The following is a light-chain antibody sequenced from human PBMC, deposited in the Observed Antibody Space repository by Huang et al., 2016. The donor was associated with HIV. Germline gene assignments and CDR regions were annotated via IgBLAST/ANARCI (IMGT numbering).Light chain of an antibody. CDR2: DAS. CDR1: QSIGSY. V-gene: IGKV3-11*01. CDR3: QQRNNWPPWT. J-gene: IGKJ1*01. Sequence: EIVLTQSPATLSLSPGEGATLSCRASQSIGSYLAWYQQRPGQAPRLLIYDASIRATGSPARFSGRGSGTDFTITISSLEPEDFAVYYCQQRNNWPPWTFGQGTKVELK.